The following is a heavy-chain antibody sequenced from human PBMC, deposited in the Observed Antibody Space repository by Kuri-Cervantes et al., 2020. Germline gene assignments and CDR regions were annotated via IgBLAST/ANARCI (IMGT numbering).Heavy chain of an antibody. Sequence: GGSLRLSCAASGFTFDDYAMHWVRQAPGKGLEWVSLISWDGGSTYYADSVKGRFTISRDNAKNSLYLQMNSLRAEDTAVYYCARASREHYYDSSGYLAWFDPWGQGTLVTVSS. CDR1: GFTFDDYA. CDR3: ARASREHYYDSSGYLAWFDP. CDR2: ISWDGGST. D-gene: IGHD3-22*01. V-gene: IGHV3-43D*04. J-gene: IGHJ5*02.